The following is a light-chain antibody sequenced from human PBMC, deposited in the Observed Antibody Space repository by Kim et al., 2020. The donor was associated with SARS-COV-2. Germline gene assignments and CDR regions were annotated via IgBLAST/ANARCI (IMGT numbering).Light chain of an antibody. CDR2: DAS. Sequence: EIVMTQSPATLSMSPGERATLSCRASQSVSSSLAWYQQKPGQAPRLLIYDASTRATGIPARFSGSGSGTQFTLTISSLQSEDFAVYYCHQYNNWPLTFGGGTKVDIK. J-gene: IGKJ4*01. CDR3: HQYNNWPLT. V-gene: IGKV3-15*01. CDR1: QSVSSS.